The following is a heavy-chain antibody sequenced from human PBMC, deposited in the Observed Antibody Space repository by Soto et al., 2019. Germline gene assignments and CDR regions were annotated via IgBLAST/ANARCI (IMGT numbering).Heavy chain of an antibody. Sequence: QVQLQESGPGLVKPSETLSLTCSVSGGCISSYYWSWIRQPPGKGLEWIEYIYYSGSTNYNPSLKSRVTTSVDTSKHQFSLKLSSVTAADAAVYYGARGVIDYYNGSGYLYYFDYWGQGTLVTVSS. V-gene: IGHV4-59*01. J-gene: IGHJ4*02. D-gene: IGHD3-22*01. CDR2: IYYSGST. CDR1: GGCISSYY. CDR3: ARGVIDYYNGSGYLYYFDY.